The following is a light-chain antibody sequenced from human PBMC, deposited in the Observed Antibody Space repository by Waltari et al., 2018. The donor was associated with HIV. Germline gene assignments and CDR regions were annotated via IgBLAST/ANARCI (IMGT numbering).Light chain of an antibody. J-gene: IGKJ2*01. CDR1: QSVSSSY. V-gene: IGKV3-20*01. Sequence: EIVLTQSPGTLSLSPGERATLSCRASQSVSSSYLAWYQQKPGQAPRLLIYGASSRATGIPDRFSGSGSVTDFTLTISRLEPEDFAVYYCQQYGSSRGYTFGQGTKLEIK. CDR3: QQYGSSRGYT. CDR2: GAS.